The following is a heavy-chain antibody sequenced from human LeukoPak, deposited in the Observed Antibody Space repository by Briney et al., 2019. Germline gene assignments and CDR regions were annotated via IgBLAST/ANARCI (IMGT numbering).Heavy chain of an antibody. Sequence: SETLSLTCTVSGGSVSTYYWSWIRQPAGKGLEWIGRIYISGRTNYNPSLESRVTVSLDTSKNQFSLKLHSVTAADTAVYYCAKGPYINFFDSWGHGTLVTVSS. J-gene: IGHJ4*01. CDR1: GGSVSTYY. V-gene: IGHV4-4*07. D-gene: IGHD4-11*01. CDR3: AKGPYINFFDS. CDR2: IYISGRT.